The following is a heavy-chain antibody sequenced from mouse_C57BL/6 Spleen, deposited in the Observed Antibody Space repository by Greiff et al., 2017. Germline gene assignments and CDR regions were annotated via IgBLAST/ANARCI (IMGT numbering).Heavy chain of an antibody. CDR2: INYDGSST. J-gene: IGHJ1*03. CDR3: ARDNAGSRPGFDV. CDR1: GFTFSDYY. D-gene: IGHD1-1*01. V-gene: IGHV5-16*01. Sequence: EVKLVESEGGLVQPGSSMKLSCTASGFTFSDYYMAWVRQVPEKGLEWVANINYDGSSTYYLDSLKSRFIISRDNAKNILYLQMSSLKSEDTATYYCARDNAGSRPGFDVWGTGTTVTVSS.